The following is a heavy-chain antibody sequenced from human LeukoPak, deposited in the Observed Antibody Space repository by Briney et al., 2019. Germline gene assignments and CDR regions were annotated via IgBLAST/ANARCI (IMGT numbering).Heavy chain of an antibody. CDR3: ARGGIAVAGEHDY. D-gene: IGHD6-19*01. V-gene: IGHV4-34*01. J-gene: IGHJ4*02. CDR2: INHSGST. Sequence: SETLSLTCAVYGGSFSGYYWSWIRQPPGKELERIGEINHSGSTNYNPSLKSRDTISVDTSKNQFSLKLSSVTAADTAVYYCARGGIAVAGEHDYWGQGTLVTVSS. CDR1: GGSFSGYY.